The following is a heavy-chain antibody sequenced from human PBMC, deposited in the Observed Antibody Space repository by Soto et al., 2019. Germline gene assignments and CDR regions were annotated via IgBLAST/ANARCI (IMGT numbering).Heavy chain of an antibody. D-gene: IGHD3-3*01. CDR3: ARTRISIFGVVTPRYYFDY. CDR2: INHSGST. V-gene: IGHV4-34*01. J-gene: IGHJ4*02. CDR1: GGSFTDYY. Sequence: PSETLSLTCAVYGGSFTDYYWSWIRQPPGKGLEWTGEINHSGSTNYNPSLKSRVTMPVDTSKNQFSLKLTSVTAADTAVYYCARTRISIFGVVTPRYYFDYWGQGTLVTVSS.